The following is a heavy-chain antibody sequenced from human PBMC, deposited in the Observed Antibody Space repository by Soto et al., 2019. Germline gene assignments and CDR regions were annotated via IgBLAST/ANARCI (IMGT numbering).Heavy chain of an antibody. CDR3: ARQAKSSGYDY. CDR1: GGSISSYY. CDR2: IYYSGST. Sequence: SETLSLTCTVSGGSISSYYWSWIRQPPGKGLEWIGYIYYSGSTNYNPSLKSRVTISVDTSKNQFSLKLSSVTAADTAVYYCARQAKSSGYDYWGQGTLVTVSS. J-gene: IGHJ4*02. V-gene: IGHV4-59*08. D-gene: IGHD6-19*01.